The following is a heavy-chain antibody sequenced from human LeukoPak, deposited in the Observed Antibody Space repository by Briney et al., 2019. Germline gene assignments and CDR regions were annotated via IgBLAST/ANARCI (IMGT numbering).Heavy chain of an antibody. CDR2: IRYDGSNK. CDR3: ARERGDRRGWFDP. V-gene: IGHV3-30*02. D-gene: IGHD2-15*01. CDR1: GFTFSSYG. J-gene: IGHJ5*02. Sequence: GGSLRLSCAASGFTFSSYGMHWVRQAPGKGLEWVAFIRYDGSNKYYADSVKGRFTISRDNARNSVYLQMNSLRADDTAVYYCARERGDRRGWFDPWGQGTLVTVSS.